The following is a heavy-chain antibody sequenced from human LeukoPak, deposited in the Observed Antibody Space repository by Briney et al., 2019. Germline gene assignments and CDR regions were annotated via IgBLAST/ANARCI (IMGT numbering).Heavy chain of an antibody. D-gene: IGHD5-12*01. CDR3: ARHSRGYDSEFGY. CDR1: GDSIITYY. J-gene: IGHJ4*02. V-gene: IGHV4-59*08. Sequence: SETLSLTCTVSGDSIITYYWSWIRQPPGKGLEWIGYMYYSGSTNYNPSLKSRVTISVDKSRNQFSLTLSSVTAADTAVYYCARHSRGYDSEFGYWGQGTLVTVPS. CDR2: MYYSGST.